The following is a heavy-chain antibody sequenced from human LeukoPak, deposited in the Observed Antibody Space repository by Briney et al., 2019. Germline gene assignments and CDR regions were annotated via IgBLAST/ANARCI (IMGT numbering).Heavy chain of an antibody. V-gene: IGHV1-24*01. CDR1: GYTLTELS. CDR3: ATVPTAGSTLWSLDY. D-gene: IGHD3-10*01. Sequence: RASVKVSCKVSGYTLTELSMHWVRQAPGKGLEWMGGFDPEDGETIYAQKFQGRVTMTEDTSTDTAYMELSSLRSEDTAVYYCATVPTAGSTLWSLDYWGQGTLVTVSS. CDR2: FDPEDGET. J-gene: IGHJ4*02.